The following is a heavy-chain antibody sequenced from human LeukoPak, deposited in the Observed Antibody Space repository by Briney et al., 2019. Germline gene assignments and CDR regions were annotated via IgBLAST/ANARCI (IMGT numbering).Heavy chain of an antibody. V-gene: IGHV3-21*01. CDR2: ISSSSSYI. CDR3: EFRDDYGDYMFDY. CDR1: GFTFSSYS. D-gene: IGHD4-17*01. Sequence: TGGSLRLSCAASGFTFSSYSMNWVRQAPGKGLEWVSSISSSSSYIYYADSVKGRFTIPRDNAKNSLYLQMNSLRAEDTAVYYCEFRDDYGDYMFDYWGQGTLVTVSS. J-gene: IGHJ4*02.